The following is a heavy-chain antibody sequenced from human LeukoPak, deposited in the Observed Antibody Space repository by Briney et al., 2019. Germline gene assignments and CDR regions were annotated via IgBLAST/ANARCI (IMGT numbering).Heavy chain of an antibody. Sequence: GGSLRLSCAASGFTFSSYWMSWVRQAPGKGLEWVAHIKQDGSEKYYVDSVKGRFTISRDNAKNSLYLQMNSLRVDDTAVYFCAKDSVAGECCNGGICFRIDYWGRGSLVIVSS. CDR3: AKDSVAGECCNGGICFRIDY. V-gene: IGHV3-7*01. D-gene: IGHD2-15*01. CDR1: GFTFSSYW. J-gene: IGHJ4*02. CDR2: IKQDGSEK.